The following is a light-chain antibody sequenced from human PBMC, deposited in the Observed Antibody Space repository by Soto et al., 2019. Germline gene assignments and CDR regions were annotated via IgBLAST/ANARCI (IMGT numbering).Light chain of an antibody. J-gene: IGKJ1*01. CDR3: QEYNTWPWT. V-gene: IGKV3-15*01. CDR1: QTVRNN. CDR2: GAS. Sequence: EFVLTQSPGTLSLSPGERATLSCRASQTVRNNYLAWYQQKLGQAPRVLIYGASTRATGIPARFTGSGSGTEFILTITSLQSEDSAVYYCQEYNTWPWTFGQGTKVDIK.